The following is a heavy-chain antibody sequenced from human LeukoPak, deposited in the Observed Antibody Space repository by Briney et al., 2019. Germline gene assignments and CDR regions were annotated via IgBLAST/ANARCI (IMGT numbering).Heavy chain of an antibody. D-gene: IGHD3-22*01. V-gene: IGHV4-61*08. CDR1: GGSISSGDYY. CDR2: IYYSGST. CDR3: ARGSSGYSFDY. J-gene: IGHJ4*02. Sequence: SQTLSLTCAVSGGSISSGDYYWSWIRQPPGKGLEWIGYIYYSGSTNYNPSLKSRVTISVDTSKNQFSLKLSSVTAADTAVYYCARGSSGYSFDYWGQGTLVTVSS.